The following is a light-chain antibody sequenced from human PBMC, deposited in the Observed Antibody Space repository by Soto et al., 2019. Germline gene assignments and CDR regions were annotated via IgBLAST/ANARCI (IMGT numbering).Light chain of an antibody. CDR1: QSISSSY. J-gene: IGKJ2*01. V-gene: IGKV3-20*01. CDR3: QQYGSSPYT. Sequence: EIVLTQSPGTLSLSPGERATLSCRASQSISSSYLAWYQQKPGQAPRLLIYGTFSSATGIPDRFSGSGSGTDFTLTISSLEPEAFAVDFCQQYGSSPYTFGQGTKLEI. CDR2: GTF.